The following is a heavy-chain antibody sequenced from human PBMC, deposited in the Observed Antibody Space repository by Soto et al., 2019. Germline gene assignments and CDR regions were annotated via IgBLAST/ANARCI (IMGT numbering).Heavy chain of an antibody. CDR1: GGTFSSYA. D-gene: IGHD6-19*01. V-gene: IGHV1-69*06. CDR3: ARTTPGGSGWYGCLDY. Sequence: QVQLVQSGAEVKKPGSSVKVSCKASGGTFSSYAISWVRQAPRQGLEWMGGIIPIFGTANYEQKFQGRVTITADKSTSTAYMELSSLRSEDTAVYYCARTTPGGSGWYGCLDYWGQGTLVTVSS. J-gene: IGHJ4*02. CDR2: IIPIFGTA.